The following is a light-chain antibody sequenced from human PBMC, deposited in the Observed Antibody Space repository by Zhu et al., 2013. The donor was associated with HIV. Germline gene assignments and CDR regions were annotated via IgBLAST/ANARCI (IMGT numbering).Light chain of an antibody. CDR3: CSDTSSRTYV. V-gene: IGLV2-14*01. Sequence: QSALTQPASVSGSPGQSVTISCTGTSSGVASLKYISWYQQYPGKAPKVMIYEVTNRPSGVSNRFSGSKSGNTASLTISGLQPEDEADYYCCSDTSSRTYVFGPGTRVIVL. CDR1: SSGVASLKY. CDR2: EVT. J-gene: IGLJ1*01.